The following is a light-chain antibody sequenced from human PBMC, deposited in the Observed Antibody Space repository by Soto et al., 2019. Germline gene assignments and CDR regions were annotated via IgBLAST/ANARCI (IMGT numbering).Light chain of an antibody. Sequence: QSALTQPASVSGSPGQSITISCTGTSSDVGTYKLVSWYRQYPGKAPQLLIYEVSKLPSGVSNRFSGSKSGNTASLTISGLQAEDEADYFCCSYAGSSTFVLFGGGTQLTVL. V-gene: IGLV2-23*02. CDR1: SSDVGTYKL. CDR2: EVS. J-gene: IGLJ2*01. CDR3: CSYAGSSTFVL.